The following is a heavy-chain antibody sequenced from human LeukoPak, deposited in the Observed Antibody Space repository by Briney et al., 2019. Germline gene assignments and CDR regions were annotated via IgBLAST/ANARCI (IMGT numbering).Heavy chain of an antibody. J-gene: IGHJ4*02. CDR1: GGSFSGYY. D-gene: IGHD6-19*01. V-gene: IGHV4-34*01. CDR2: INHSGST. CDR3: ARGIAVAGRSSHFDY. Sequence: PSETLSLTCAVYGGSFSGYYWSWIRQPPGKGLEWIGEINHSGSTNYNPSLKSRVTMSVDTSKNQFSLKLSSVTAADTAVYYCARGIAVAGRSSHFDYWGQGTLVTVSS.